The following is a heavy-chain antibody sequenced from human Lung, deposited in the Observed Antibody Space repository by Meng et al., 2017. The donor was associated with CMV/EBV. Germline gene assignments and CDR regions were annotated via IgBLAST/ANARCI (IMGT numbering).Heavy chain of an antibody. D-gene: IGHD2-2*01. CDR3: ARARVVPAYYYGMDV. CDR2: INHSGST. CDR1: GGSFSGYY. V-gene: IGHV4-34*01. Sequence: GSLRLXXAVYGGSFSGYYWSWIRQPPGKGLEWIGEINHSGSTNYNPSLKSRVTISVDTSKNQFSLKLSSVTAADTAVYYCARARVVPAYYYGMDVWGQGTTVXVSS. J-gene: IGHJ6*02.